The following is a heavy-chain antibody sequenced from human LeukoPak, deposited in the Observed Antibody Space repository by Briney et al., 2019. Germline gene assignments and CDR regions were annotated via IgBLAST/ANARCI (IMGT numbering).Heavy chain of an antibody. CDR2: INLDGSQK. CDR3: ARDVDYANPRHDY. Sequence: GGSLRLSCAASGFTVFNYWMSWVRQAPGKGPEWVANINLDGSQKYYVDSLKGRFTISRDNAKNSLYLQMDSLRVEDTAVYYCARDVDYANPRHDYWGQGTLVTVSS. CDR1: GFTVFNYW. D-gene: IGHD4/OR15-4a*01. V-gene: IGHV3-7*01. J-gene: IGHJ4*02.